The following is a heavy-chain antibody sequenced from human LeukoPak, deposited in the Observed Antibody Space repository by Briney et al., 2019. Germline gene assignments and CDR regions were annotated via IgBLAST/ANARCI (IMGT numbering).Heavy chain of an antibody. CDR2: MNPNSGNT. D-gene: IGHD2-2*01. CDR3: ARGAPDVVVAAAMVCYYYYMDV. Sequence: ASVKVSCKASGYTFTSYYINCVRQATGQGLEWMVCMNPNSGNTGYAQKFRGRVTINRNTSISTPYMDLSSLRSEDTAVYYCARGAPDVVVAAAMVCYYYYMDVWGKGTTVSVSS. J-gene: IGHJ6*03. CDR1: GYTFTSYY. V-gene: IGHV1-8*03.